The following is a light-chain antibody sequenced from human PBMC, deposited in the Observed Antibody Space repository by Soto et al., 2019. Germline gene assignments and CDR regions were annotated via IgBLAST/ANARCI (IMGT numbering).Light chain of an antibody. CDR1: SSDIGAYNY. V-gene: IGLV2-8*01. Sequence: QSVLTQPPSASGSPGQSVTISCTGTSSDIGAYNYVSWYQQHPGKAPKLMIHEVSKRSSGVPDRFSGSKSGNTASLTVSGLQAEDEADYYCSSYAGSNDRWVFGGGTKLTVL. CDR2: EVS. J-gene: IGLJ3*02. CDR3: SSYAGSNDRWV.